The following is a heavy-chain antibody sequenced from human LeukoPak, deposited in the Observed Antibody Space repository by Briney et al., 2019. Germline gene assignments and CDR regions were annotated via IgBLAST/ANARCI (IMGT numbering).Heavy chain of an antibody. Sequence: LRLSXVASGFPFSSYWMTWVRQAPGKGLEWVSAISGSGGSTYYADSVKGRFTISRDNSKNTLYLQMNSLRAEDTAVYYCAKDHRGELVMFGFGDYWGQGTLVTVSS. D-gene: IGHD6-13*01. CDR2: ISGSGGST. CDR3: AKDHRGELVMFGFGDY. J-gene: IGHJ4*02. V-gene: IGHV3-23*01. CDR1: GFPFSSYW.